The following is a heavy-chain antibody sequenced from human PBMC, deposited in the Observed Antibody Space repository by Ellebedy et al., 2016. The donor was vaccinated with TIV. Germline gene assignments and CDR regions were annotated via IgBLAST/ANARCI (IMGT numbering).Heavy chain of an antibody. CDR3: ARSFSYYGLDV. V-gene: IGHV3-11*01. J-gene: IGHJ6*02. CDR2: ISTSGGTI. D-gene: IGHD2/OR15-2a*01. Sequence: GGSLRLXXAASGFTFSDYYMSWIRQTPGKGLEWVSYISTSGGTIYYADSVKGRFTISRDNSKNSLYLQMNSLRAEDTAVYYCARSFSYYGLDVWGQGTTVTVSS. CDR1: GFTFSDYY.